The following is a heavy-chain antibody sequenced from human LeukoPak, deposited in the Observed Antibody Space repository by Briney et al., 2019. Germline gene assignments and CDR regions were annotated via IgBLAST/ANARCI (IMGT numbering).Heavy chain of an antibody. CDR1: GFTFSSYS. J-gene: IGHJ4*02. CDR3: ARGSGITMIVVVNSFDY. Sequence: GGSLGLSCAASGFTFSSYSMNWVRQAPGKGLEWVSSISRSSSYIYYADSVKGRFTISRDNAKNSLYLQMNSLRAEDTAVYYCARGSGITMIVVVNSFDYWGQGTLVTVSS. V-gene: IGHV3-21*01. CDR2: ISRSSSYI. D-gene: IGHD3-22*01.